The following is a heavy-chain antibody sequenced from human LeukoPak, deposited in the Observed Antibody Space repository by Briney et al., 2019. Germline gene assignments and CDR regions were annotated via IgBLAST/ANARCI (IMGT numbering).Heavy chain of an antibody. V-gene: IGHV3-30*02. Sequence: GGSLRLSCAASGFTFSNYGMHWVRQAPGKGLEWVAFIRYDGSNKYYADSVKGRFTISRDNSKNTLYLQMNSLRAEDTAVYYCAKDPCTNGVCYMFDYWGQGTLVTVSS. D-gene: IGHD2-8*01. CDR2: IRYDGSNK. CDR3: AKDPCTNGVCYMFDY. J-gene: IGHJ4*02. CDR1: GFTFSNYG.